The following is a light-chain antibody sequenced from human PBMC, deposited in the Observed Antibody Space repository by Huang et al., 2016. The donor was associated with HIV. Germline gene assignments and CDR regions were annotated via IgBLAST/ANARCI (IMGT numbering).Light chain of an antibody. CDR1: QGISNS. V-gene: IGKV1-NL1*01. J-gene: IGKJ1*01. CDR2: RAS. Sequence: DIQMTQSPSSLSASVGDRVTITCRASQGISNSVAWYQQKAGKAPKLLLYRASRLQSGVPSRFSGSGSVTDYTLTISSLEPEDFATYYCQQFYGNPRTFGQGTKVEIK. CDR3: QQFYGNPRT.